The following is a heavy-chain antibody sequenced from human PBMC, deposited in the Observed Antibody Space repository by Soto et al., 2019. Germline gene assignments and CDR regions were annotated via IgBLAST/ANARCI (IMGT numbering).Heavy chain of an antibody. J-gene: IGHJ4*02. D-gene: IGHD6-13*01. V-gene: IGHV3-11*05. CDR3: ARGRGAAADYFDF. CDR2: ISSSTSHT. Sequence: SCKASGGTFSSYTISWIRQAPGKGLEWVSYISSSTSHTNYADSVKGRFTISRDNAKNSLFLQMNSLRAEDTAVYYCARGRGAAADYFDFWGQGTLVTVSS. CDR1: GGTFSSYT.